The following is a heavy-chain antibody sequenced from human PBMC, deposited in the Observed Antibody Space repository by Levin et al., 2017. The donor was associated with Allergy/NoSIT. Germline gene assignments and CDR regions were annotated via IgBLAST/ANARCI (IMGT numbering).Heavy chain of an antibody. J-gene: IGHJ6*02. V-gene: IGHV3-30*04. CDR2: ISYDGSNK. CDR1: GFTFSSYA. Sequence: LPGGSLRLSCAASGFTFSSYAMHWVRQAPGKGLEWVAVISYDGSNKYYADSVKGRFTISRDNSKNTLYLQMNSLRAEDTAVYYCARDHGDIAAAGTRDYYYYGMDVWGQGTTVTVSS. D-gene: IGHD6-13*01. CDR3: ARDHGDIAAAGTRDYYYYGMDV.